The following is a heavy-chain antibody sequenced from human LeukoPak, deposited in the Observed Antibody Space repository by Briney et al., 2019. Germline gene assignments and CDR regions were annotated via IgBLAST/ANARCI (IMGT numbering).Heavy chain of an antibody. D-gene: IGHD5-18*01. Sequence: TGGSLRLSCAAYGVTVSSNYMSWVRQAPGKGLEWVSVFYSGGSTYYADSVKGRFTISRDNSKNTLYLQMNSLRAEDTAIYYCAGGIQLWERVRFDYWGPGTLVSVSS. CDR3: AGGIQLWERVRFDY. V-gene: IGHV3-53*01. CDR1: GVTVSSNY. CDR2: FYSGGST. J-gene: IGHJ4*02.